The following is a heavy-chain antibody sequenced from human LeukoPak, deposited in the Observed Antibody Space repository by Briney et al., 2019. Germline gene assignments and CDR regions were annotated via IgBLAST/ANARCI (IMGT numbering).Heavy chain of an antibody. CDR2: INWNGGST. D-gene: IGHD2-21*01. Sequence: GGSLRLSCAASGFTFDDYGMSWVRQAPGKGLEWVSGINWNGGSTGYADSVKGRFTISRDNAKNSLYLQMSSLRAEDTAVYYCARDLDGGNYFFAYWGQGTPVTVSS. J-gene: IGHJ4*02. CDR3: ARDLDGGNYFFAY. CDR1: GFTFDDYG. V-gene: IGHV3-20*04.